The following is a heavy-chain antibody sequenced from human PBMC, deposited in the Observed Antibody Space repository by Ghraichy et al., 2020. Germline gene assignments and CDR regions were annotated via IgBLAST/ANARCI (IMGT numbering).Heavy chain of an antibody. Sequence: SVKVSCKASGGTFSSYAISWVRQAPGQGLEWMGGIIPIFGTTNYAQKFQGRVTITADKSTSTAYMELSSLRSEDTAVYYCASSYDSSGYVVGGFDYWGQGTLVTVSS. D-gene: IGHD3-22*01. J-gene: IGHJ4*02. CDR2: IIPIFGTT. CDR3: ASSYDSSGYVVGGFDY. V-gene: IGHV1-69*06. CDR1: GGTFSSYA.